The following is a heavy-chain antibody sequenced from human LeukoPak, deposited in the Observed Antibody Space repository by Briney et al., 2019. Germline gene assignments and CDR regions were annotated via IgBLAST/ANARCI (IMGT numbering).Heavy chain of an antibody. Sequence: PSETLSLTCTVSGFSVSDPLSYWGWVRQPPGKGLEWIAEINFIGRTSYNSSLNSRVTMSVGTSKNQFSLKMTSLTAADTAVYFCARLTKGRYFDYIFAFWGQGILVTVSS. D-gene: IGHD3-9*01. CDR1: GFSVSDPLSY. CDR2: INFIGRT. V-gene: IGHV4-39*01. CDR3: ARLTKGRYFDYIFAF. J-gene: IGHJ4*02.